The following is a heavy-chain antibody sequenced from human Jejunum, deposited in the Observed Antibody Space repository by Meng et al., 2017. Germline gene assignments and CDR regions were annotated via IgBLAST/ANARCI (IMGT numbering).Heavy chain of an antibody. CDR1: GGFISDYY. D-gene: IGHD4-11*01. CDR3: ARGNEYSNYGADF. V-gene: IGHV4-34*01. CDR2: INDSGST. J-gene: IGHJ4*02. Sequence: QVKLQQWGAGLLKPSETLSFTCAVYGGFISDYYWTWIRQPPGKGLEWIGEINDSGSTNYNPSLKSRVTISVDTSKSQFYLRVSSVTAADTAVYYCARGNEYSNYGADFWGQGTLVTVSS.